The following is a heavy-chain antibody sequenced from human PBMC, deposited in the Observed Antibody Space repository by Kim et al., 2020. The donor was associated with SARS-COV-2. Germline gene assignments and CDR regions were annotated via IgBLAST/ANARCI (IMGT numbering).Heavy chain of an antibody. J-gene: IGHJ3*02. D-gene: IGHD3-3*01. V-gene: IGHV3-30*07. Sequence: VKGRVTVPRDKSTNKLYLQMNSLRAEDTAVYYCAREGKGFLEWSSDAFDIWGQGTMVTVSS. CDR3: AREGKGFLEWSSDAFDI.